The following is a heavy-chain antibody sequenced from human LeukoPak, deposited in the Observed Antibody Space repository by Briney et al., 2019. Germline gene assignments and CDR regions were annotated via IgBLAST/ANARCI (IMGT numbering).Heavy chain of an antibody. V-gene: IGHV3-33*01. D-gene: IGHD3-3*01. Sequence: GGSLRLSCAASGFTFSSYGMHWVRQAPGKGLEWVAVIWYDGSNKYYADSVEGRFTISRDNSKNTLYLQMNSLRAEDTAVYYCARANSLGNYDHGPRYYYYGMDVWGQGTTVTVSS. CDR2: IWYDGSNK. CDR3: ARANSLGNYDHGPRYYYYGMDV. CDR1: GFTFSSYG. J-gene: IGHJ6*02.